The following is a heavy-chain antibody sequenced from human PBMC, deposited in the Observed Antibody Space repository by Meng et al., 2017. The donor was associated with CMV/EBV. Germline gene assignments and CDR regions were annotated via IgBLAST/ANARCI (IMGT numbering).Heavy chain of an antibody. CDR2: ISSSSSYI. D-gene: IGHD2-2*02. CDR3: ANYCSSTSCYTRSDY. J-gene: IGHJ4*02. Sequence: GESLKISCAASGFTFSSYCMNWVRQAPGKGLEWVSSISSSSSYIYYADSVKGRFTISRDNAKNSLYLQMNSLRAEDTAVYYCANYCSSTSCYTRSDYWGQGTLVTVSS. V-gene: IGHV3-21*01. CDR1: GFTFSSYC.